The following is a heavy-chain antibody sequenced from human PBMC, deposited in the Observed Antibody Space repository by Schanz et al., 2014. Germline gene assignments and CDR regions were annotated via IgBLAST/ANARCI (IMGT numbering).Heavy chain of an antibody. CDR2: INTGSNYI. J-gene: IGHJ2*01. V-gene: IGHV3-21*04. Sequence: EEQLVESGGGLVQPGGSLRLSCAASGFSFSTYWMSWVRQAPGKGLEWISFINTGSNYINYADSVKGRFTISRDNTKTSLLLQLNSLRADDTAVYYCARNRGSGGQNWYFDLWGRGTLVTVSS. D-gene: IGHD1-26*01. CDR3: ARNRGSGGQNWYFDL. CDR1: GFSFSTYW.